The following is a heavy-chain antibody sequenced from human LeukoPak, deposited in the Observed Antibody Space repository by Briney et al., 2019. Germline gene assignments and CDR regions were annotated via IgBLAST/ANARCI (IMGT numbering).Heavy chain of an antibody. J-gene: IGHJ6*03. CDR3: ARVATYYYYYYMDV. Sequence: SETLSLTCAVYGGSFSGYYWSWIRQPPGKGLEWIGEINHSGSTNYNPSLKSRVTISVDTSKNKFSLKLSSVTAADTAVYYCARVATYYYYYYMDVWGKGTTVTVSS. CDR1: GGSFSGYY. V-gene: IGHV4-34*01. D-gene: IGHD3-3*02. CDR2: INHSGST.